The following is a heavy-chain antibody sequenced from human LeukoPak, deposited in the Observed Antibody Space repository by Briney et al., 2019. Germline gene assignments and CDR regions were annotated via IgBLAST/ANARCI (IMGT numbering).Heavy chain of an antibody. D-gene: IGHD6-6*01. CDR3: ARDFSLARPLDPFDM. Sequence: GGSLRLSCAASGFTVSSNYMSWVRQPPGKGLEWVSVIYAGGSTYYGDSVKGRFTISRDNSKNTLYLQMNSLRAEDTAVYYCARDFSLARPLDPFDMWGQGTMVTVSS. V-gene: IGHV3-53*01. J-gene: IGHJ3*02. CDR1: GFTVSSNY. CDR2: IYAGGST.